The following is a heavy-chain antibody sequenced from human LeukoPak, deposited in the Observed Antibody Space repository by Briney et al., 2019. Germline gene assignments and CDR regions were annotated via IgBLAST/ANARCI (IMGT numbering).Heavy chain of an antibody. CDR2: INQEGNEM. Sequence: GGSLRLSCAASGFTFSSFWMNWVREAPGKGLEWGANINQEGNEMHFVESVNGRFTISRDNAKNSLCLQMNSMRAEDTAVYYCAKEGAYHIITSDSWGQGALVTVSS. V-gene: IGHV3-7*01. CDR1: GFTFSSFW. D-gene: IGHD3-10*01. CDR3: AKEGAYHIITSDS. J-gene: IGHJ5*01.